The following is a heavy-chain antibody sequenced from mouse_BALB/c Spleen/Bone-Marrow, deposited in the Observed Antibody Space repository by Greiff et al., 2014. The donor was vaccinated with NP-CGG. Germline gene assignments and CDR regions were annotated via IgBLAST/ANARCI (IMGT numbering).Heavy chain of an antibody. D-gene: IGHD3-1*01. V-gene: IGHV14-3*02. CDR2: IDPANGNT. J-gene: IGHJ2*01. CDR3: ARFGVDY. Sequence: VQLKESGAELVKPGASVKLSCTASGFNIKDTYMHWVKQRPEQGLEWIGRIDPANGNTKYDPKFQGKATITADTCSNTAYLQITCRTSEDPAVYYCARFGVDYWGQGTTLTVSS. CDR1: GFNIKDTY.